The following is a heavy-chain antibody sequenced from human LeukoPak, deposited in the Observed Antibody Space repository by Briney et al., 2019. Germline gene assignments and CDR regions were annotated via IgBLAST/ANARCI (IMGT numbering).Heavy chain of an antibody. V-gene: IGHV4-61*02. Sequence: SETLSLTCTVSGGSISSGSYYWSWIRQPAGKGLEWIGRIYTSGSTNYNPSLKSRVTISVDTPKNQFSLKLSSVTAADTAVYYCARDPGYSPLVGLDYWGQGTLVTVSS. D-gene: IGHD6-13*01. J-gene: IGHJ4*02. CDR1: GGSISSGSYY. CDR2: IYTSGST. CDR3: ARDPGYSPLVGLDY.